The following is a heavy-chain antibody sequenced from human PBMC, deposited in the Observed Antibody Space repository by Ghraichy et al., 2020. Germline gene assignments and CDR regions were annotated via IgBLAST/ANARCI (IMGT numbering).Heavy chain of an antibody. CDR2: INHSGST. V-gene: IGHV4-34*01. D-gene: IGHD3-3*01. CDR1: GGSFSGYY. CDR3: ARIVAYYDFWSGYYPPKNYYYYYMDV. J-gene: IGHJ6*03. Sequence: SQTLSLTCAVYGGSFSGYYWSWIRQPPGKGLEWIGEINHSGSTNYNPSLKSRVTISVDPSKNQFSLKLSSVTAADTAVYYCARIVAYYDFWSGYYPPKNYYYYYMDVWGKGTTVTVSS.